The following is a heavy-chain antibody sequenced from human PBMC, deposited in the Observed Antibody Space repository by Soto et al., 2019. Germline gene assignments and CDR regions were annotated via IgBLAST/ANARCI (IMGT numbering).Heavy chain of an antibody. CDR3: ACASSVSDAFDI. CDR1: GGTFSSYT. V-gene: IGHV1-69*02. J-gene: IGHJ3*02. CDR2: IIPILGIA. Sequence: SVKVSCKASGGTFSSYTISWVRQAPGQGLEWMERIIPILGIANYAQKFQGRVTITADKSTSTAYMELSSLRSEDTAVYYCACASSVSDAFDIWGQGTMVTVSS.